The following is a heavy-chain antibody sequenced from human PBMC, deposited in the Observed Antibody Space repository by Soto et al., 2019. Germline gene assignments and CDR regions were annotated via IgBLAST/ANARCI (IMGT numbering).Heavy chain of an antibody. J-gene: IGHJ5*02. D-gene: IGHD6-25*01. Sequence: EAQLVESGGGLVQSGETLRLSCAAFGFILRSYDMHWVRQVTGKGLEWVSSIDTAGDTNYSGSVKGRFTISREDARNSLFLQMKSLRAEDTAVYYCARVWQRGGFDPWSQGTLVTVSS. CDR2: IDTAGDT. CDR3: ARVWQRGGFDP. CDR1: GFILRSYD. V-gene: IGHV3-13*01.